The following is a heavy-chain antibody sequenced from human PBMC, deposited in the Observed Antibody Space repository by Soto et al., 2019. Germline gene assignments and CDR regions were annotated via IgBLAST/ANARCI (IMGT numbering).Heavy chain of an antibody. CDR1: GYTFTSYG. CDR3: APRLFSDY. J-gene: IGHJ4*02. D-gene: IGHD3-9*01. CDR2: ISAYNGNT. V-gene: IGHV1-18*01. Sequence: QVQLVQSGAEVKKPGASVKVSCKASGYTFTSYGISWVRQAPGQGLEWMGWISAYNGNTNYAQKVQGRATMTTDTSTRTAHMELRSLTSDETAVYYCAPRLFSDYWGQGTLVTVSS.